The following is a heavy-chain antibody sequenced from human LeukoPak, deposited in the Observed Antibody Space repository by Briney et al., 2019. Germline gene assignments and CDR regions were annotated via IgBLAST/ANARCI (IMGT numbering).Heavy chain of an antibody. CDR3: AKGGPLERYFDY. V-gene: IGHV3-9*01. Sequence: GGSLRLSCAASGFTFDDYAMHWVRQAPGKGLEWVSGISWNSGSIGYADSVKGRFTISRDNAKNSLYLQMNSLRAEDTALYYCAKGGPLERYFDYWGQGTLVTVSS. CDR1: GFTFDDYA. CDR2: ISWNSGSI. J-gene: IGHJ4*02. D-gene: IGHD5-24*01.